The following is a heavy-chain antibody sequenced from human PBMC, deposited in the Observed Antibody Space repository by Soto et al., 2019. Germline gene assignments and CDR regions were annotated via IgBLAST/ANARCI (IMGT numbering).Heavy chain of an antibody. J-gene: IGHJ4*02. V-gene: IGHV3-21*01. D-gene: IGHD5-18*01. CDR2: ISSSSSYI. CDR3: ARGWYSYGYTVFDY. CDR1: GFTFSSYS. Sequence: GGSLRLSCAASGFTFSSYSMNWVRQAPGKGLEWVSSISSSSSYIYYADSVKGRFTISRDNAKNSLYLQMNSLRAEDTAVYYCARGWYSYGYTVFDYWGQGTLVTVSS.